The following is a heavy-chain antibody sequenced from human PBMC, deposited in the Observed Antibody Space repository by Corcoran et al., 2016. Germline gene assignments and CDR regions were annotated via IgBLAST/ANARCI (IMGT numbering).Heavy chain of an antibody. CDR3: ARSGYSYGLYFDY. Sequence: EVQLVESGGGLIQPGGSLRLSCAASGFTVSSNYMSWVRQAPGKGLEWVSVIYSGGSTYYADSVKGRLINSRDNSKNTLYLQMNSLRAEDTAVYYCARSGYSYGLYFDYWGQGTLVTVSS. J-gene: IGHJ4*02. V-gene: IGHV3-53*01. CDR2: IYSGGST. CDR1: GFTVSSNY. D-gene: IGHD5-18*01.